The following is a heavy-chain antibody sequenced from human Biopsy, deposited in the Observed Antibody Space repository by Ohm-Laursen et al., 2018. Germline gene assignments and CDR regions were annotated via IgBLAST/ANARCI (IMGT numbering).Heavy chain of an antibody. CDR2: TLNSANT. Sequence: SQTLSLTCTVSGGSISSGGSYWSWIRQRPGKGLEWIGYTLNSANTYYNPSLKNLITISGDTSKNQFSLKLNSVTAADTAVYYCARGDYFDSNGYFWFDPWGQGTLVTVSS. J-gene: IGHJ5*02. D-gene: IGHD3-22*01. CDR1: GGSISSGGSY. V-gene: IGHV4-31*01. CDR3: ARGDYFDSNGYFWFDP.